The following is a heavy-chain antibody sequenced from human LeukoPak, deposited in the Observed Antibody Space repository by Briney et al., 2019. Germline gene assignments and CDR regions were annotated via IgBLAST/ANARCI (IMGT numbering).Heavy chain of an antibody. Sequence: SETLSLTCAVYGGSFSGYYWSWIRQPPGKGLEWIGEINHSGSTNYNPSLKSRVTISVDTSKNQFSLKLSSVTAADTAVYYCARDSEHYYYYYMDVWGKGTTVTVSS. CDR1: GGSFSGYY. D-gene: IGHD2-21*01. V-gene: IGHV4-34*01. J-gene: IGHJ6*03. CDR3: ARDSEHYYYYYMDV. CDR2: INHSGST.